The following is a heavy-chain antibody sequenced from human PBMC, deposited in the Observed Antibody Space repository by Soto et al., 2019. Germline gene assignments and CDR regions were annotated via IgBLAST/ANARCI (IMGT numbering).Heavy chain of an antibody. CDR1: GFTLSTFA. CDR2: TSYDGLNT. CDR3: AKSSSGLRDYFDS. D-gene: IGHD3-10*01. Sequence: PGVSLRLSCAVSGFTLSTFAMHWVRQAPGKGLEWVATTSYDGLNTFYGESVRGRFSISRDTSKNTLFLQMNSLKTEDTAVYYCAKSSSGLRDYFDSWGRGTLVTVSS. J-gene: IGHJ4*02. V-gene: IGHV3-30-3*02.